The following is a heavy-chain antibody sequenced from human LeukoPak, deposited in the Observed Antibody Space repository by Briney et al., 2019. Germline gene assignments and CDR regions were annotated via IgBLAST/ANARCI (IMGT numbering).Heavy chain of an antibody. CDR2: IYHTGST. Sequence: PSETLSLTCTVAGGSISSYYWSWIRQPPGKGLEWIANIYHTGSTNYNPSLSSRVTISIDTATNQFSLKLTSVTAADTAVYYCARRGRNSSGWQDYLWGQGTLVTVSS. D-gene: IGHD6-25*01. J-gene: IGHJ4*02. V-gene: IGHV4-59*01. CDR1: GGSISSYY. CDR3: ARRGRNSSGWQDYL.